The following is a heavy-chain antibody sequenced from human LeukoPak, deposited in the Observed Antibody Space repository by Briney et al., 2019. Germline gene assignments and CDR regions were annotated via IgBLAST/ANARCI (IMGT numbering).Heavy chain of an antibody. CDR2: ISTDGGMK. CDR1: GFTFSDAA. V-gene: IGHV3-64*01. J-gene: IGHJ4*02. D-gene: IGHD6-19*01. CDR3: ARVRHYTGWYSLDY. Sequence: GSLRLSCAASGFTFSDAAMQWVRQAPGKGLEYVAVISTDGGMKYYANSVKGRFTISRDNSRDTLYLQMGSLRADDMAVYYCARVRHYTGWYSLDYWGQGTLLTVSS.